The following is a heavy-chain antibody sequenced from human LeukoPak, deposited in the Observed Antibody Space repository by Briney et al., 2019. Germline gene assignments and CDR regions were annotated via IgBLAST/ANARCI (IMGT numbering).Heavy chain of an antibody. CDR3: ARGSALRYFDWLLGGWVFDY. D-gene: IGHD3-9*01. CDR2: INPNSGGT. Sequence: GASVKVSCKASGYTFTGYYMHWVRQAPGQGLEWMGWINPNSGGTNYAQKFQGRVTMTRDTSISTAYMELSRLRSDDTAVYYCARGSALRYFDWLLGGWVFDYWGQGTLVTVSS. V-gene: IGHV1-2*02. J-gene: IGHJ4*02. CDR1: GYTFTGYY.